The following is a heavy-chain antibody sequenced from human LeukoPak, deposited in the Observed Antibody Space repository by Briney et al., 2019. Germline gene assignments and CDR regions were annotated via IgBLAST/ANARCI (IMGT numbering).Heavy chain of an antibody. Sequence: SETLSLTCGVYGGSFSSYYWRWIRQTPGKGLEWIGEINLGGSTNYNPSLKSRVTISLDRSKKQFSLKLSSVTAADTAVYYCARGTRNWQVTMIVGSRYFDYWGQGTLVTVSS. V-gene: IGHV4-34*01. CDR2: INLGGST. D-gene: IGHD3-22*01. CDR3: ARGTRNWQVTMIVGSRYFDY. J-gene: IGHJ4*02. CDR1: GGSFSSYY.